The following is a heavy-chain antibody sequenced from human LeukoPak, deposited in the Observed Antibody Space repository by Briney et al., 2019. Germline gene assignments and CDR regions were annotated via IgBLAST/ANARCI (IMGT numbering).Heavy chain of an antibody. CDR2: IRYDGSNK. CDR1: GFTFSSYG. D-gene: IGHD3-10*01. CDR3: ARDEGDYYGSGSYLLVGQVGAFDI. J-gene: IGHJ3*02. V-gene: IGHV3-30*02. Sequence: GGSLRLSCAASGFTFSSYGMHWVRQAPGKGLEWVAFIRYDGSNKYYADSVKGRFTISRDNSKNTLYLQMNSLRAEDTAVYYCARDEGDYYGSGSYLLVGQVGAFDIWGQGTMVTVSS.